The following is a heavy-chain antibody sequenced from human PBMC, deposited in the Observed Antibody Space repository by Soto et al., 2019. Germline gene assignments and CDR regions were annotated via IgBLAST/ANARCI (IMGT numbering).Heavy chain of an antibody. V-gene: IGHV3-30-3*01. CDR3: AKFMAADFYYALDD. CDR2: ISHNGGDK. Sequence: QVQLVESGGGVVQPGRSLRLSCTVSGLTFSRYPMHWVRKAPGKGLEWLALISHNGGDKYYADSVKGRFTISRDNSKNTLYLQMSSLRVDDSAVYFCAKFMAADFYYALDDWGQGTSVTVTS. CDR1: GLTFSRYP. J-gene: IGHJ6*02. D-gene: IGHD3-10*01.